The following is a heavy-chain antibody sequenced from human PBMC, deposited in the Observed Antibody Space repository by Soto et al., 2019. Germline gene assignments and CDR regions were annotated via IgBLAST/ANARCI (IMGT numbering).Heavy chain of an antibody. CDR2: IYYSGST. V-gene: IGHV4-39*01. D-gene: IGHD1-26*01. Sequence: SETLSLTCTVSGDSISSYYWGWIRQPPGKGLEWIGSIYYSGSTYYNPSLKSRVTISVDTSKNQFSLKLSSVTAADTAVYYCARHPIDRNSGSYYFDYWGQGTLVTVSS. CDR3: ARHPIDRNSGSYYFDY. J-gene: IGHJ4*02. CDR1: GDSISSYY.